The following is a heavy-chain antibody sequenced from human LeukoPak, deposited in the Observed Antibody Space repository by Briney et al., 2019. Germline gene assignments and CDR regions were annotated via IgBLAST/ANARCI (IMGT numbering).Heavy chain of an antibody. D-gene: IGHD3-22*01. CDR3: TSSGYPYYFDY. Sequence: GGSLRLSCTASGFTFGDYAMSWVRQAPGKGLEWVGFIRRKGCGGTTEYAASVKGRFTISRDDSKSIAYLQMNSLKTEDTAVYYCTSSGYPYYFDYCGQGTLVTVSS. CDR1: GFTFGDYA. CDR2: IRRKGCGGTT. J-gene: IGHJ4*02. V-gene: IGHV3-49*04.